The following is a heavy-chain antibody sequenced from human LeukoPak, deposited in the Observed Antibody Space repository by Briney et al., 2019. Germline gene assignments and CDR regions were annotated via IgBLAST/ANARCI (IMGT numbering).Heavy chain of an antibody. CDR3: ARVERGPFDY. CDR1: GDSVSSNGAA. D-gene: IGHD3-10*01. V-gene: IGHV6-1*01. CDR2: RYDRSKWYN. Sequence: RTLSLTCAIFGDSVSSNGAAWNWMRQSPSRGLDWLGSRYDRSKWYNDYAVSVKSRVTITQDESKNQFYLQLNSVTPEDTAVYYCARVERGPFDYWGQGTLVTVSS. J-gene: IGHJ4*02.